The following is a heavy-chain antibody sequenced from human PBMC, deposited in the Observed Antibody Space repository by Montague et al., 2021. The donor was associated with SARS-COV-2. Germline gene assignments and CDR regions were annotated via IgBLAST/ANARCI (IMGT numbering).Heavy chain of an antibody. V-gene: IGHV4-39*07. Sequence: SDTLSLTCTVSGGSISSSSCYWGWIRQPPGKGLEWIGSIYYSGSTYYNPSLKSRVTISVDTSKNQFSLKLSSVTAADTAVYYCARDGGTVTTFLGVGYVRGGLNWFDPWGQGTLVTVSS. CDR2: IYYSGST. CDR1: GGSISSSSCY. J-gene: IGHJ5*02. CDR3: ARDGGTVTTFLGVGYVRGGLNWFDP. D-gene: IGHD4-17*01.